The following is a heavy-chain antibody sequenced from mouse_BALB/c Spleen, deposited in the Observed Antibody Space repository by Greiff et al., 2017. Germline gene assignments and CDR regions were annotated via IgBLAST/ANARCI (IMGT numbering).Heavy chain of an antibody. CDR3: ARDYGAMDY. J-gene: IGHJ4*01. V-gene: IGHV14-3*02. D-gene: IGHD1-1*01. CDR2: IDPANGNT. CDR1: GFNIKDTY. Sequence: EVKLVESGAELVKPGASVKLSCTASGFNIKDTYMHWVKQRPEQGLEWIGRIDPANGNTKYDPKFQGKATITADTSSNTAYLQLSSLTSEDTAVYYCARDYGAMDYWGQGTSVTVSS.